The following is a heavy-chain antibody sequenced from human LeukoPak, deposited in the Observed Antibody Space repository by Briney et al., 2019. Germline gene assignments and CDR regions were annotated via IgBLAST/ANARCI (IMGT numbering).Heavy chain of an antibody. J-gene: IGHJ2*01. CDR1: GFTFSSYA. CDR2: VSGNGAGT. CDR3: AKVWADYDFWSAYYWYFDL. Sequence: GGSLRLSCAASGFTFSSYAMSWVRQAPGKGLEWVSAVSGNGAGTFYTDSVKGRFTISRDNSRHTLYLQMDGLRAEDTAVYYCAKVWADYDFWSAYYWYFDLWGRGTLVTVSS. V-gene: IGHV3-23*01. D-gene: IGHD3-3*01.